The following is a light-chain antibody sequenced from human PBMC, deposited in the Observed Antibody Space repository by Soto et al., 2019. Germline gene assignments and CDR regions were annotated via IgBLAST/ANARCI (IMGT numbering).Light chain of an antibody. V-gene: IGKV3-20*01. J-gene: IGKJ1*01. Sequence: ETVLTQSPGPLSLSPGERTTLSCRASQSVSSNYLAWYQQKPGQAPRLLIYGASTTATGIPDRFSGGVSGTYFTLTISRLEPEDFAVYYCQQFGRSPPSWTFGQVTNVEIK. CDR2: GAS. CDR1: QSVSSNY. CDR3: QQFGRSPPSWT.